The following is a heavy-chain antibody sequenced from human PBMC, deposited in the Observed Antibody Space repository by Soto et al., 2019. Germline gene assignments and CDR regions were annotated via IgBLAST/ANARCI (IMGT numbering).Heavy chain of an antibody. CDR3: AKEVWSGPMDV. J-gene: IGHJ6*02. V-gene: IGHV3-30*18. D-gene: IGHD3-3*01. Sequence: QVQLVESGGGVVQPGRSLRLSCAASGFTFSSYGMHWVRQAPGKGLEWVAVSYDGSNKYYADSVKGRFTISRDNSKNTPYLQMNSLRAEDTAVYYCAKEVWSGPMDVWGQGTTVTVSS. CDR2: SYDGSNK. CDR1: GFTFSSYG.